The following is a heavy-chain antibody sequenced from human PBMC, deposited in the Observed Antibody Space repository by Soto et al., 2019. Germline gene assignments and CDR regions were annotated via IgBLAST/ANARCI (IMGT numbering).Heavy chain of an antibody. D-gene: IGHD3-3*01. V-gene: IGHV4-30-4*01. J-gene: IGHJ6*02. CDR3: AAPPYDYWRGSTPMDV. CDR2: IYHTGST. Sequence: PSETLSLTCTVSGGSMSRGDYYWSWIRQPPGKGLEWIGFIYHTGSTYYSPSLKNRVAISVDTSKNQFSLKLSSVTAADTAVYFCAAPPYDYWRGSTPMDVWGQGTTVTVSS. CDR1: GGSMSRGDYY.